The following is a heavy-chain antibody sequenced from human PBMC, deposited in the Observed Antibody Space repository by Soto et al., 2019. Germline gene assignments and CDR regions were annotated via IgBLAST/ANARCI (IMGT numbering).Heavy chain of an antibody. V-gene: IGHV4-31*03. D-gene: IGHD3-9*01. CDR2: ISYRGIT. Sequence: QVQLQESGPGLVKPSQTLSLTCTVSGASISSGAYYCSWIRHFPGKGLEWIGDISYRGITHYNPYLNSRVTISRDTAENQFSLKVNSVNAADTAVYYCARMSATGTRWFDSWGQGTQVTVSS. CDR1: GASISSGAYY. J-gene: IGHJ5*01. CDR3: ARMSATGTRWFDS.